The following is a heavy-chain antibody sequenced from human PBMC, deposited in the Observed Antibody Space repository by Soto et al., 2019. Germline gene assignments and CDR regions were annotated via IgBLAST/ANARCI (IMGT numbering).Heavy chain of an antibody. Sequence: SQTLSLPCAISGDSVSSNSAAWNWIRQSPSRGLEWLGRTYYRSKWYNDYAVPVKSRITINPDTSKDQFSLQLNSVTPGDTAVYYCARGYSSRYRYFDYWGQGTLVTVSS. V-gene: IGHV6-1*01. CDR3: ARGYSSRYRYFDY. J-gene: IGHJ4*02. D-gene: IGHD6-13*01. CDR1: GDSVSSNSAA. CDR2: TYYRSKWYN.